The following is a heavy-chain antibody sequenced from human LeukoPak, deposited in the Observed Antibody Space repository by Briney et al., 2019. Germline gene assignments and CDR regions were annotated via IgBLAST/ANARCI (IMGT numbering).Heavy chain of an antibody. D-gene: IGHD5-12*01. J-gene: IGHJ4*01. Sequence: SVKVSCKASGGTYSSYAISWVRQAPGQGLEWMGGIIPIFGTANYAQKFQGRVTITADESTSTAYMELSSLRSEDTAVYYCARGRGYDPRFDYWGQGTLLTVSS. CDR1: GGTYSSYA. V-gene: IGHV1-69*13. CDR2: IIPIFGTA. CDR3: ARGRGYDPRFDY.